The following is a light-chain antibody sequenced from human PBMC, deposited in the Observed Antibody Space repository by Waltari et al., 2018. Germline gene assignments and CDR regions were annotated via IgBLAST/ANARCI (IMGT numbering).Light chain of an antibody. CDR2: EVS. J-gene: IGLJ2*01. CDR3: SSYAGSDNPNVV. CDR1: SSDVGGYNY. Sequence: QSALTQPPSASGSPGQSVTISCTGTSSDVGGYNYVSWYQQHPGKAPKVMIFEVSKRPSGVPVRFSGPKSGNTASLTVSGLQAEDEADYFCSSYAGSDNPNVVFGGGTKLIVL. V-gene: IGLV2-8*01.